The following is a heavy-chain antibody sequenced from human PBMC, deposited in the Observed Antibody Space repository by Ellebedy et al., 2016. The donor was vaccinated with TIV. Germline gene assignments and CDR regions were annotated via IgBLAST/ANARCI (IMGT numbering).Heavy chain of an antibody. Sequence: GESLKISCAASGFTFTSYAMSWVRQAPGKGLEWVSTISNSAMRTYYADSVEGRFVISRDNSKKTLSLQMNSLRAEDTAVYYCAKGRGGGSDSSTPRYFFDYWGQGTLVTVSS. CDR2: ISNSAMRT. V-gene: IGHV3-23*01. CDR3: AKGRGGGSDSSTPRYFFDY. D-gene: IGHD2-2*01. J-gene: IGHJ4*02. CDR1: GFTFTSYA.